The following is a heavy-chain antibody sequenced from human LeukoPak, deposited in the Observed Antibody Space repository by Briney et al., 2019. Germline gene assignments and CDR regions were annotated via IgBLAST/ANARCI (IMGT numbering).Heavy chain of an antibody. CDR3: AKEAGYDSSDSPSGY. CDR2: ISYDGNDK. D-gene: IGHD3-22*01. V-gene: IGHV3-30*18. CDR1: GFTFSSHG. J-gene: IGHJ4*02. Sequence: GGSLRLSCAASGFTFSSHGMHWVRQAPGKGLEWVTFISYDGNDKFYADSVKGRFTISRDNSKNTVYLQMNSLRPEDTAVYYCAKEAGYDSSDSPSGYWGQGTLVTVSS.